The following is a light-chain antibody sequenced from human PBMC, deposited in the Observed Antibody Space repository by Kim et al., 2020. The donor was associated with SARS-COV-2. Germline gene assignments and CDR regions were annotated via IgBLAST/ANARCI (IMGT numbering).Light chain of an antibody. CDR3: QTGDTGIRV. J-gene: IGLJ3*02. V-gene: IGLV4-69*01. Sequence: QLVLTQSPSASASLGASVKLTCTLTSGHTNYAIALHQQQPEKGPRYLMRVNSDGSHTMGDGVPDRFSGSSSGAERYLTISSLQSDDEADYYCQTGDTGIRVFGGGTQLTVL. CDR2: VNSDGSH. CDR1: SGHTNYA.